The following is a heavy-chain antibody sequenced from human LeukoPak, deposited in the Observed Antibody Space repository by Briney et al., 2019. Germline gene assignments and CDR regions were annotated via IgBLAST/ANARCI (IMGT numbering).Heavy chain of an antibody. D-gene: IGHD2-15*01. J-gene: IGHJ4*02. CDR2: IRNSGAET. Sequence: GGSLRLSCAAAGFTFNNYAMSWVRQAPGKGVEWVSVIRNSGAETFYADSVKGRFIISRDNSRNTIFLHMDSLRADDTAIYYCAKNQGESCYSRLEYWGQGILVTISS. V-gene: IGHV3-23*01. CDR3: AKNQGESCYSRLEY. CDR1: GFTFNNYA.